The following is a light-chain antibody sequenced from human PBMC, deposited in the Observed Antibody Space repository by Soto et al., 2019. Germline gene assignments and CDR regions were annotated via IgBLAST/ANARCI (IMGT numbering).Light chain of an antibody. J-gene: IGKJ2*01. CDR3: RQALQTPT. Sequence: DLVMTQSPLSLPVTPGEPASISCRSSQSLLHSNGYNYLDWYLQKPGQSPQLLIYLGSNRASGVPDRFSGSGSGTDFTLKISRVEAEDVGVYYCRQALQTPTFGQGTKLEIK. CDR2: LGS. CDR1: QSLLHSNGYNY. V-gene: IGKV2-28*01.